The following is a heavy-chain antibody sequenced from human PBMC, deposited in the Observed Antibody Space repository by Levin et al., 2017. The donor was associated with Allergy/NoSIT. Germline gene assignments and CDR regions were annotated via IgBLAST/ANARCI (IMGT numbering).Heavy chain of an antibody. V-gene: IGHV3-74*01. Sequence: LSLTCAASGFTFSSYWMHWVRQAPGKGLVWVSRINSDGSSTSYADSVKGRFTISRDNAKNTLYLQMNSLRAEDTAVYYCAREARAWYYYDSSTNWFDPWGQGTLVTVSS. CDR1: GFTFSSYW. D-gene: IGHD3-22*01. J-gene: IGHJ5*02. CDR2: INSDGSST. CDR3: AREARAWYYYDSSTNWFDP.